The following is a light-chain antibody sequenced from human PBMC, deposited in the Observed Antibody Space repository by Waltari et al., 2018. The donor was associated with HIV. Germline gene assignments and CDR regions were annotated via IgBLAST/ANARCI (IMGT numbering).Light chain of an antibody. CDR1: NWGDKY. CDR2: QDS. CDR3: QAWDSSTVV. Sequence: SYELTQPPSVSVSPGQTASITCSGDNWGDKYACWYQQKPGQSPVLVIYQDSKRPSGIPERFSGSNSENTATLTISGTQAMDESDYYCQAWDSSTVVFGGGTKLTVL. J-gene: IGLJ2*01. V-gene: IGLV3-1*01.